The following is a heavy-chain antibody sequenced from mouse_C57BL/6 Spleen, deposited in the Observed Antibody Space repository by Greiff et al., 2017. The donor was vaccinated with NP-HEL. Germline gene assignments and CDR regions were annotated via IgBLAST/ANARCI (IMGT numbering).Heavy chain of an antibody. Sequence: VQLQQSGAELVRPGTSVKVSCKASGYAFTNYLIEWVKQRPGQGLEWIGVINPGSGGTNYNEKFKGKATLTADKSSSTAYMQLSSLTSEDSAVYFCARGDAHYYAMDYWGQGTSVTVSS. CDR1: GYAFTNYL. V-gene: IGHV1-54*01. D-gene: IGHD3-3*01. J-gene: IGHJ4*01. CDR3: ARGDAHYYAMDY. CDR2: INPGSGGT.